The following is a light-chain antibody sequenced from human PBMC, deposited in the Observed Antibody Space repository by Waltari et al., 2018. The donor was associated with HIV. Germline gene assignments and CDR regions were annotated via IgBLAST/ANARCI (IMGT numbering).Light chain of an antibody. CDR3: QSHDSSLSGSSV. V-gene: IGLV1-40*01. CDR1: SSNIGADYS. Sequence: QSVLTQPPSVSAAPGQRITISCTGNSSNIGADYSVHWYQPVPGPAPKLLIYLNHNRPAGVPARFSGSRSGSSASLAITGLRPEDETDYYCQSHDSSLSGSSVFGGGTKLTVL. CDR2: LNH. J-gene: IGLJ2*01.